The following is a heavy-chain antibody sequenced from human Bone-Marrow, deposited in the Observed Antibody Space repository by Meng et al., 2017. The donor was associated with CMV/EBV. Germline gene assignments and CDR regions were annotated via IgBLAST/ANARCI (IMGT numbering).Heavy chain of an antibody. CDR1: GFTFSSYS. V-gene: IGHV3-21*04. CDR2: ISSSSSYI. Sequence: GGSPRLSCAASGFTFSSYSMNWVRQAPGKGLEWVSSISSSSSYIYYADSVKGRFTISRDNAKNSLYLQMNSLRAEDMALYYCAKAKSELLWFGELDVWGQGTTVTVSS. J-gene: IGHJ6*02. D-gene: IGHD3-10*01. CDR3: AKAKSELLWFGELDV.